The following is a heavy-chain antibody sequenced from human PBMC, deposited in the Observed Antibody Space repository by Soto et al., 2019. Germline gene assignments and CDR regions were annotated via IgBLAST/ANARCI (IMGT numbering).Heavy chain of an antibody. D-gene: IGHD6-13*01. CDR3: ARRPAGYCSRWCHY. Sequence: PGESLKISCKGSGYSFTSYWIGWVRQMPGKGLEWMGIIYPGDSDTRYSPSFQGQVTISADKSISTAYLQWSSLKASDTAMYYCARRPAGYCSRWCHYLCQGTLDIVSS. J-gene: IGHJ4*02. V-gene: IGHV5-51*01. CDR2: IYPGDSDT. CDR1: GYSFTSYW.